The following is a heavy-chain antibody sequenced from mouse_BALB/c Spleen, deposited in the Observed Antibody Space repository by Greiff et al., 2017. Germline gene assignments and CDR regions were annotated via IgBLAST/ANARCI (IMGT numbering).Heavy chain of an antibody. V-gene: IGHV1-80*01. CDR2: IYPGDGDT. Sequence: QVQLQQSGAELVRPGSSVKISCKASGYAFSSYWMNWVKQRPGQGLEWIGQIYPGDGDTNYNGKFKGKATLTSDKSSSTAYMELSSLTSEDSAVYYCARYGNYDAMDYWGQGTSVTVSS. CDR3: ARYGNYDAMDY. J-gene: IGHJ4*01. CDR1: GYAFSSYW. D-gene: IGHD2-1*01.